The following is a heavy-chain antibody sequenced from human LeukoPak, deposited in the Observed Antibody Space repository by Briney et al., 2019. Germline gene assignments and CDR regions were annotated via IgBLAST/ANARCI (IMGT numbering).Heavy chain of an antibody. J-gene: IGHJ3*02. CDR1: GFTFSSYA. Sequence: GGSLRLSCAASGFTFSSYAMSWVRQAPGKGLEWVSAISGSGGSTYYADSVKGRFTISRDNSKNTLYLQTNSLRAEDTAVYYCAKDPIYVGATTDAFDIWGQGTMVTVSS. V-gene: IGHV3-23*01. D-gene: IGHD1-26*01. CDR2: ISGSGGST. CDR3: AKDPIYVGATTDAFDI.